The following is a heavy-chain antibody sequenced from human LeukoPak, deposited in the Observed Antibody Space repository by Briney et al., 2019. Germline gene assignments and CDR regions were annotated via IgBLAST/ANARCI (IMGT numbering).Heavy chain of an antibody. V-gene: IGHV4-31*03. CDR1: GGSISSGGYY. CDR3: AVELGYCSSTSCYGSWFDP. J-gene: IGHJ5*02. Sequence: TLSLTCTVSGGSISSGGYYWSWIRQHPGKGLEWIGYIYYSGSTYYNPSLKSRVTISVDTSKNQFSLKLSSVTAADTAAYYCAVELGYCSSTSCYGSWFDPWGQGTLVTVSS. D-gene: IGHD2-2*01. CDR2: IYYSGST.